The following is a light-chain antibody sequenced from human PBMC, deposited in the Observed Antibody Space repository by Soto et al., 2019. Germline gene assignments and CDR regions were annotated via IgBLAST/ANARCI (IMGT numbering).Light chain of an antibody. Sequence: EILMTQSPATLSVSPGERVTLSCRAGQGVTTNFAWYQQKSGQSPRLLIYDVSSRATGVPSRFSGSGSGTEFTLTISSLQSEDFAVYYCQQYNKWPPITFGQGTRLEIK. CDR2: DVS. CDR1: QGVTTN. CDR3: QQYNKWPPIT. J-gene: IGKJ5*01. V-gene: IGKV3-15*01.